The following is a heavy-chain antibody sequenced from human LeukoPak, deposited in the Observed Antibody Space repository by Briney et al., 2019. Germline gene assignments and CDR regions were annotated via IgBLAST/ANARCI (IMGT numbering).Heavy chain of an antibody. CDR3: ARVSGYDWESFYDY. CDR1: GGSISGNSYY. Sequence: SETLSLTCAVSGGSISGNSYYWGWIRHPPGKGLRWIGSIYYSGSTYYNPSLKSRVTISVDTSKNQFSLKLSSVTAADTAMYYCARVSGYDWESFYDYWGQGSLVTVSS. CDR2: IYYSGST. D-gene: IGHD5-12*01. J-gene: IGHJ4*02. V-gene: IGHV4-39*07.